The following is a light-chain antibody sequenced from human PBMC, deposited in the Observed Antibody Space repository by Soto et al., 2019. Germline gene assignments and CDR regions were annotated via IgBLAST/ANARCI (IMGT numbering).Light chain of an antibody. CDR3: LQDYNYPLT. Sequence: DIHLTQSPSTLSASVGDRVTITCRASQTVSHWLAWYQQKPGKAPKLLIYDASTLESGVPSRFSGSGSGTDFTLTISCLQSEDFATYYCLQDYNYPLTFGGGTKVDIK. CDR2: DAS. J-gene: IGKJ4*01. V-gene: IGKV1-5*01. CDR1: QTVSHW.